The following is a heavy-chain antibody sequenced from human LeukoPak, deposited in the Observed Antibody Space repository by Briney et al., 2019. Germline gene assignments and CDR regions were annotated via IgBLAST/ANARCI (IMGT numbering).Heavy chain of an antibody. CDR2: ISGSGGST. CDR3: AKAIWPHAWYYMDV. Sequence: GGSLGLSCAAPGFTFSSYGMSWVRQAPGKGLEWVSAISGSGGSTYYADSVKGRFTISRDNSKNTLYLQMDSLRAEDTAVYYCAKAIWPHAWYYMDVWGEGTTVTISS. V-gene: IGHV3-23*01. J-gene: IGHJ6*03. D-gene: IGHD2-21*01. CDR1: GFTFSSYG.